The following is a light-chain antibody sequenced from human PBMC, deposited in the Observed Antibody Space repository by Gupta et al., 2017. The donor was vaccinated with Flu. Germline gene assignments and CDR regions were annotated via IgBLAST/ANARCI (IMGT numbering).Light chain of an antibody. CDR1: QSVATN. V-gene: IGKV3-15*01. Sequence: ERATLSCRASQSVATNLAWYQQKPGQAPRLLIFGASTRATVIPARLSGSGSGTEFTLTIISLQSEEFAVYYCQQYNIWPALTFGGGTKVEIK. CDR2: GAS. J-gene: IGKJ4*01. CDR3: QQYNIWPALT.